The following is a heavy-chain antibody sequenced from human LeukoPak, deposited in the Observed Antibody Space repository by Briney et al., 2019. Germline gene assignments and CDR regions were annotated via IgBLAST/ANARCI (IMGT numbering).Heavy chain of an antibody. CDR2: IWYDGSNK. J-gene: IGHJ4*02. CDR3: ARDWGYGSGSYYSFDY. V-gene: IGHV3-33*01. D-gene: IGHD3-10*01. Sequence: GSLRLSCAASGFTFSSYGMHWVRQAPGKGLEWVAVIWYDGSNKYYADSVKGRFTISRDNSKNTLYLQMNSLRAEDTAVYYCARDWGYGSGSYYSFDYWGQGTLVTVSS. CDR1: GFTFSSYG.